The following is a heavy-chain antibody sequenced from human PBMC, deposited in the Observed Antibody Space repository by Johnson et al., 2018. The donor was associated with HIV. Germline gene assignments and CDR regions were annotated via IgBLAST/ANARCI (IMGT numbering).Heavy chain of an antibody. J-gene: IGHJ3*01. CDR1: GFTFSDYY. D-gene: IGHD2-8*02. V-gene: IGHV3-11*04. CDR3: ARAKLGGVFDL. CDR2: ISNSGETV. Sequence: QVQLVESGGGLVQPGGSLRLSCVASGFTFSDYYMSWIRQAPGKGLEWVSYISNSGETVFYADSVKGRFTVSRDNTKNSLFLQIDTLRAEDTAVYYCARAKLGGVFDLGGQGTMVTVSS.